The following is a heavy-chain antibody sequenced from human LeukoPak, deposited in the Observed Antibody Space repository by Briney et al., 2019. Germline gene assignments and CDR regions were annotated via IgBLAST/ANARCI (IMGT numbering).Heavy chain of an antibody. Sequence: SETLSLTCTDSGGSLSDYYWSWIRQSPGKGLEWIGYIYYSGTTNYNPSLKRRVTISVGTYKNQYSLQLRSVTAADTAVYYCAREDPQTTVPEGMDVWGQGTTVTVSS. CDR1: GGSLSDYY. J-gene: IGHJ6*02. CDR3: AREDPQTTVPEGMDV. D-gene: IGHD4-17*01. CDR2: IYYSGTT. V-gene: IGHV4-59*01.